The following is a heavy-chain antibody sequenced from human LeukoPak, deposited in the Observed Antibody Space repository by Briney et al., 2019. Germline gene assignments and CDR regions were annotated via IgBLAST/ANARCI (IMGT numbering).Heavy chain of an antibody. CDR1: GGSISSYY. J-gene: IGHJ3*02. D-gene: IGHD4-23*01. CDR2: IYYSGST. Sequence: PSETLSLTCTVSGGSISSYYWSWIRQPPGKGLEWIGYIYYSGSTNYNPSLKSRVPISVDTSKNQFSLKLSSVTAADTAVYYCARATTVVTPSSRRAFDIWGQGTMVTVSS. V-gene: IGHV4-59*01. CDR3: ARATTVVTPSSRRAFDI.